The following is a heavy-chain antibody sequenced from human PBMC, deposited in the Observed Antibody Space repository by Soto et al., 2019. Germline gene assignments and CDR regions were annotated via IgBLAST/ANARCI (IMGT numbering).Heavy chain of an antibody. CDR1: GFSLSNSA. CDR3: AKFTNDEGLHSSGWCNWIDT. Sequence: EVQLFESGGGLVQPGGSLRLSCAASGFSLSNSAMTWVRQAPGKGLQWLSATVTPGGTAFADSVKGRFSVSRDMSKTTSYRQMNSLRVDDTAVYYCAKFTNDEGLHSSGWCNWIDTWGQGSLVTVSS. J-gene: IGHJ5*02. D-gene: IGHD6-19*01. CDR2: TVTPGGTA. V-gene: IGHV3-23*01.